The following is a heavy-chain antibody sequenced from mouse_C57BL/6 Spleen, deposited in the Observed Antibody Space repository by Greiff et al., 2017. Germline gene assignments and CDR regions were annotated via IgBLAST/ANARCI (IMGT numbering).Heavy chain of an antibody. D-gene: IGHD1-1*01. CDR2: ISGGGGNT. CDR3: ASPHDYGSSYDAMDY. J-gene: IGHJ4*01. CDR1: GFTFSSYT. V-gene: IGHV5-9*01. Sequence: EVQLVESGGGLVKPGGSLKLSCAASGFTFSSYTMSWVRQTPEKRLEWVATISGGGGNTYYPDSVKGRFTISRDNTKNTLYLQMSSLRSEDTASYYCASPHDYGSSYDAMDYWGQGTSVTVSS.